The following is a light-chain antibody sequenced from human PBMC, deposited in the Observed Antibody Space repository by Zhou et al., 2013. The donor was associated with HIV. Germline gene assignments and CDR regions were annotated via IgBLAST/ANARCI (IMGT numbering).Light chain of an antibody. Sequence: EIVLTQSPATLSLSPGERATLSCRASQSVSSYLAWYQQKPGQAPRLLIYDASNRATGIPARFSGSGSGTDFTLTISSLEPEDFAVYYCQQRXNWPRTFGQGPRWKS. CDR1: QSVSSY. J-gene: IGKJ1*01. V-gene: IGKV3-11*01. CDR2: DAS. CDR3: QQRXNWPRT.